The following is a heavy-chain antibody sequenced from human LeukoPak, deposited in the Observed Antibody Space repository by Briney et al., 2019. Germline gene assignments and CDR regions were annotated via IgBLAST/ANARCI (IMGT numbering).Heavy chain of an antibody. CDR1: GFTFGSYA. V-gene: IGHV3-23*01. CDR3: AKDGGLWVSAHWGDS. CDR2: ISGSGDTT. Sequence: GGSLRLSCAASGFTFGSYAMTWVRQAPGKGLKWVSVISGSGDTTYYADSVKGRFTVSRDNSKNTLFLQMNSLRAEDTAVYYCAKDGGLWVSAHWGDSWGRGTLVTVSS. D-gene: IGHD7-27*01. J-gene: IGHJ4*02.